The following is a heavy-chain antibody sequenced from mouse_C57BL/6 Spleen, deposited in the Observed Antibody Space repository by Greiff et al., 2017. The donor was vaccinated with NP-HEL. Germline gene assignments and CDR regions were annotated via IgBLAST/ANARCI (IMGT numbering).Heavy chain of an antibody. V-gene: IGHV1-26*01. J-gene: IGHJ4*01. Sequence: EVQLQQSGPELVKPGASVKMSCKASGYTFTDYYMNWVKQSHGQSLEWIGDINPNNGGTSYNQKFKGKATLTVDKSSSTAYMELRSLTSEDSAVFYCAKGVIRDGYSMAYWGQGTPVTVSS. CDR1: GYTFTDYY. D-gene: IGHD2-3*01. CDR3: AKGVIRDGYSMAY. CDR2: INPNNGGT.